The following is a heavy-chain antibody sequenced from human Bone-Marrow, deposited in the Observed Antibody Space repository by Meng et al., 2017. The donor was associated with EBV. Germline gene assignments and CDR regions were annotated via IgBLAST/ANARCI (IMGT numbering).Heavy chain of an antibody. Sequence: QVHLQRWGAGLLKPSETLSLTCHVYGGSFSGYYWSWIRQPPGKGLEWIGEINHSGSTNYNPSLKSRVTISVDTSKNQFSLKLSSVTAADTAVYYCARRSITIFGVVTRYNWFDPWGQGTLVTVSS. CDR1: GGSFSGYY. J-gene: IGHJ5*02. CDR3: ARRSITIFGVVTRYNWFDP. D-gene: IGHD3-3*01. CDR2: INHSGST. V-gene: IGHV4-34*01.